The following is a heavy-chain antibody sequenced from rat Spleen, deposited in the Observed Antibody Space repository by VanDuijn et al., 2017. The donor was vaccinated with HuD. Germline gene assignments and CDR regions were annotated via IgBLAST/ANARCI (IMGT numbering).Heavy chain of an antibody. D-gene: IGHD1-11*01. CDR3: TRSYGGYSQHWFAY. Sequence: QVQLKESGPGLVLPSQTLSLTCIVSGFSLPSNSVHWVRQSPEKGLEWMGGIWGDGSTDYNSALKSRLTITRDTSKSQLFLKMNSLQADDTAIYFCTRSYGGYSQHWFAYWGQGTLVTVSS. CDR2: IWGDGST. J-gene: IGHJ3*01. V-gene: IGHV2-1*01. CDR1: GFSLPSNS.